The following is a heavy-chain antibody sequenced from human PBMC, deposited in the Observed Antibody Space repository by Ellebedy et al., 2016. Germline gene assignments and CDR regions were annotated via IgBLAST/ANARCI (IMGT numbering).Heavy chain of an antibody. Sequence: GGSLRLSCAASGFTVSTNYRKWVRQAPGKGLEWVSAIFSDGNTYYADSVKGRFTISRDNSKNTLDLQMNSRRAEDTAVYYCARGVGSGWFDPWGQGTLVTVSS. CDR1: GFTVSTNY. CDR2: IFSDGNT. J-gene: IGHJ5*02. CDR3: ARGVGSGWFDP. V-gene: IGHV3-53*01. D-gene: IGHD2-15*01.